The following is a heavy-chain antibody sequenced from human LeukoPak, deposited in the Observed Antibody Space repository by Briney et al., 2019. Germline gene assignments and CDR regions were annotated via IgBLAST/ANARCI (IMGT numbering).Heavy chain of an antibody. J-gene: IGHJ4*02. CDR1: GGSFSGYY. D-gene: IGHD6-13*01. CDR3: ARSPEYSNSPHY. Sequence: SETLSLTCAVYGGSFSGYYWSWIRQSPGKGLEWIAEINHSGSTNYNPSLKSRVTMSVDTSKNQFSLKLSSVTAADTAVYYCARSPEYSNSPHYWGQGTLVTVSS. V-gene: IGHV4-34*10. CDR2: INHSGST.